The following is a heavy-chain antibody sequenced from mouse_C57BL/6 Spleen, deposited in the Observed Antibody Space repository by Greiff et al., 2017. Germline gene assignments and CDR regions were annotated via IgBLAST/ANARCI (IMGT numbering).Heavy chain of an antibody. J-gene: IGHJ3*01. Sequence: QVQLQQSGAELVKPGASVKISCKASGYAFSSYWMNWVKQRPGKGLEWIGQIYPGDGATNYNGKFKGKGKLTADNSSSTVYLQLISLPSEDSAVYFCARVGLFAYWGQGTLVTVSA. D-gene: IGHD4-1*01. CDR1: GYAFSSYW. V-gene: IGHV1-80*01. CDR3: ARVGLFAY. CDR2: IYPGDGAT.